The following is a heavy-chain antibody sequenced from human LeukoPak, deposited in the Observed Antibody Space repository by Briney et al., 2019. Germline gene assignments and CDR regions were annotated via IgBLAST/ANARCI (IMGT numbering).Heavy chain of an antibody. V-gene: IGHV3-7*01. Sequence: GGSLRLSCEASGFTFRRCWMSWLRQAPGKGLEWVANINPDGSEKNYGGSVKGRITISRDNAENSLSLQMNSLRVDDTAVYYCVKGGGSGRPFGYWGQGTLVTVSS. CDR3: VKGGGSGRPFGY. CDR2: INPDGSEK. D-gene: IGHD6-19*01. J-gene: IGHJ4*02. CDR1: GFTFRRCW.